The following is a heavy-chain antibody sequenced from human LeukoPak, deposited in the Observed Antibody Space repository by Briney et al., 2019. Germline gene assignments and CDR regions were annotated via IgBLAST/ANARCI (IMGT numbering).Heavy chain of an antibody. J-gene: IGHJ4*02. V-gene: IGHV4-30-4*08. Sequence: SETLSLTCTVSGGSISSGDYYWSWIRQPPGKGLEWIGYIYYSGSTYYNPSLKSRVTISVDTSKDQFSLKLSSVTAADTAVYYCAYVSRGLFDYWGQGTLVTVSS. D-gene: IGHD2-8*01. CDR1: GGSISSGDYY. CDR3: AYVSRGLFDY. CDR2: IYYSGST.